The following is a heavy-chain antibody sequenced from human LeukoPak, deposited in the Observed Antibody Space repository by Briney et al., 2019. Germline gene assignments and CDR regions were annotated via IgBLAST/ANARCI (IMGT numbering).Heavy chain of an antibody. D-gene: IGHD6-13*01. V-gene: IGHV4-38-2*02. J-gene: IGHJ4*02. CDR1: GYSISSGYY. Sequence: SETLSLTCTVSGYSISSGYYWGWIRQPPGKGLEWIGSIYHSGSTYYNPSLKSRVTVSVDTSKNQFSLKLSSVTAADTAVHYCAKVGAAARKGLDYWGQGTLVTVSS. CDR2: IYHSGST. CDR3: AKVGAAARKGLDY.